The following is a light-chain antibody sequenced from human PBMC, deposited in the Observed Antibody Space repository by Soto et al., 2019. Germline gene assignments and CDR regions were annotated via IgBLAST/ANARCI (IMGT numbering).Light chain of an antibody. CDR3: QSYDSSLNRV. J-gene: IGLJ1*01. CDR2: GDN. CDR1: SSNIGARYD. V-gene: IGLV1-40*01. Sequence: QSVLTQPPSVSGAPGQRITISCTGSSSNIGARYDVHWYRQLPGTAPKLLLYGDNNRPSGVPDRFSGSRSGASASLAITGLHADDEADYFCQSYDSSLNRVFGTGTKLTVL.